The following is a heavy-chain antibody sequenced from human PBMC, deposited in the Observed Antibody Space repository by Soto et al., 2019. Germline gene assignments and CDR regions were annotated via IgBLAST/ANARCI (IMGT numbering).Heavy chain of an antibody. Sequence: SETLSLTCTVSGGSISSSSYYWGWIRQPPGKGLEWIGSIYYSGSTYYNPSLKSRVNISVDTSKNQFSLKLSSVTAADTAVYYCARHRYYGSGSYYYYYYMDVWGKGTTVTVSS. CDR3: ARHRYYGSGSYYYYYYMDV. CDR2: IYYSGST. D-gene: IGHD3-10*01. J-gene: IGHJ6*03. V-gene: IGHV4-39*01. CDR1: GGSISSSSYY.